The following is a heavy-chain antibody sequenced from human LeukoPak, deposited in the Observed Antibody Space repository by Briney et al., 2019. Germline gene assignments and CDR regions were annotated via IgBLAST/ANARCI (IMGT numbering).Heavy chain of an antibody. V-gene: IGHV4-59*08. D-gene: IGHD1-26*01. CDR2: IYYSGST. J-gene: IGHJ3*02. Sequence: SETLSLTCTVSGGSISSYYWSWIRQPPGKGLEWVAYIYYSGSTDYNPSLKSRVTISLDTSKNQFSLKLSSVTAADTAVYYCARHDPIVGTPDAFDIWGQGTMVTVSS. CDR1: GGSISSYY. CDR3: ARHDPIVGTPDAFDI.